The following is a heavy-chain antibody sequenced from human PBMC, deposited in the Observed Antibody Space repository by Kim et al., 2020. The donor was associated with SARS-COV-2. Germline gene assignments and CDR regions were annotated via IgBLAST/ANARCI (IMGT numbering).Heavy chain of an antibody. CDR2: IADSGATA. Sequence: GGSLRLSCAASEFPFNTYAMSWVRQAPGRGLEWVSAIADSGATAFYADSVGGRFTISRDNSKNTLFLHMSSLRVDDTAIYYCTGSRGGLRFHSFDYWGQGTRVTVSS. CDR1: EFPFNTYA. CDR3: TGSRGGLRFHSFDY. J-gene: IGHJ4*02. V-gene: IGHV3-23*01. D-gene: IGHD5-12*01.